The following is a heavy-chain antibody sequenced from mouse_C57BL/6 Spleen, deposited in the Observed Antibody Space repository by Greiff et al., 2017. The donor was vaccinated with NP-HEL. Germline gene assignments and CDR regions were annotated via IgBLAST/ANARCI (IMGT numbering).Heavy chain of an antibody. V-gene: IGHV5-6*01. D-gene: IGHD1-1*01. CDR2: ISSGGSYT. Sequence: EVKLVESGGDLVKPGGSLKLSCAASGFTFSSYGMSWVRQTPDKRLEWVATISSGGSYTYYPDSVKGRFTISSDNAKNTLYLQMSSLKSEDTAMYYCARILPGSTWFAYWGQGTLVTVSA. CDR3: ARILPGSTWFAY. CDR1: GFTFSSYG. J-gene: IGHJ3*01.